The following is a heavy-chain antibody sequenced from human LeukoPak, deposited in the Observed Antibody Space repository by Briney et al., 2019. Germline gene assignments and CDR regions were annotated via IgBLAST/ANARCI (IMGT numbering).Heavy chain of an antibody. CDR2: INLDGSEI. CDR3: VRDRGYSTFDY. J-gene: IGHJ4*02. D-gene: IGHD3-22*01. CDR1: GFVFGHSW. V-gene: IGHV3-7*03. Sequence: AGGSLRLSCAASGFVFGHSWMSWVRQAPGKGLEWVANINLDGSEINYLDSLTGRLTISRDNAKDSLYLQMDGLRAEDTAVYFCVRDRGYSTFDYWGQGTLVTVSS.